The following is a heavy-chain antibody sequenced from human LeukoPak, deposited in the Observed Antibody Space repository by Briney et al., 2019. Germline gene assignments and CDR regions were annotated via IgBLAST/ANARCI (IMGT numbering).Heavy chain of an antibody. Sequence: ASVKVSCKASGYTSTSYGISWVRQAPGQGPEWMGWISAYNGNTNYAQKLQGRVTMTTDTSTSTAYMELRSLRSDDTAVYYCARDRQSGSYYDYYYGMDVWGQGTTVTVSS. CDR2: ISAYNGNT. D-gene: IGHD1-26*01. CDR1: GYTSTSYG. J-gene: IGHJ6*02. CDR3: ARDRQSGSYYDYYYGMDV. V-gene: IGHV1-18*01.